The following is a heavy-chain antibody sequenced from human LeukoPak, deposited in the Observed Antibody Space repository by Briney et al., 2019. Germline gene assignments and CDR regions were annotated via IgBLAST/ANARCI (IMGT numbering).Heavy chain of an antibody. Sequence: SETLSLTCPVSGGSISSYYWSWIRQPPGKGLEWIGYIYYSGSTNYNPSLKSRVTISVDTSKNQFSLKLSSVTAADTAVYYCAREANIASAIVWFDPWGQGTLVTVSS. J-gene: IGHJ5*02. D-gene: IGHD6-13*01. CDR1: GGSISSYY. V-gene: IGHV4-59*12. CDR2: IYYSGST. CDR3: AREANIASAIVWFDP.